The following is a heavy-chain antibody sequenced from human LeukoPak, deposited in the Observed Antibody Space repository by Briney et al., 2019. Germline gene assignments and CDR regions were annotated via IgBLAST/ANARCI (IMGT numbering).Heavy chain of an antibody. J-gene: IGHJ4*02. Sequence: ASVKVSFKASGYTFTVYYMHWVRQAPGQGLEWMGWINPNSGGTNYAQKFQGRVTMTRDTSISTAYMELSRLRSDDTAVYYCAREDRIMITFGGGGSFDYWGQGTLVTVSS. CDR1: GYTFTVYY. CDR3: AREDRIMITFGGGGSFDY. V-gene: IGHV1-2*02. CDR2: INPNSGGT. D-gene: IGHD3-16*01.